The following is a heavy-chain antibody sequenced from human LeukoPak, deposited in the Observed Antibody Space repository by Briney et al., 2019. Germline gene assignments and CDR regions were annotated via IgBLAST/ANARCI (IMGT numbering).Heavy chain of an antibody. CDR1: GFTFSTFA. D-gene: IGHD3-22*01. V-gene: IGHV3-23*01. CDR3: AKHPSGYYYDHFDY. CDR2: IFPSSGEI. J-gene: IGHJ4*02. Sequence: GGSLRLSCVASGFTFSTFAMIWVRQPPGKGLEWVSSIFPSSGEIHYADSVRGRFTISRDSSKNTLYLQMNSLRAEDTAVYYCAKHPSGYYYDHFDYWGQGTLVTVSS.